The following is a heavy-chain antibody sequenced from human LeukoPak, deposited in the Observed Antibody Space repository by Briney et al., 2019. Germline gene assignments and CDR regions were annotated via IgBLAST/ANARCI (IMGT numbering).Heavy chain of an antibody. V-gene: IGHV4-39*01. J-gene: IGHJ4*02. D-gene: IGHD3-22*01. CDR3: ARRYSYDSSGYYGY. Sequence: SDTLSLICTVSGRSISSSSYYWGWIRQPPGKGLEWIGSIYYSGSTYSNPSLKSRVTISVDMSKNQFSLKLSSVPAADTAVYYCARRYSYDSSGYYGYWGQGTLVTVSS. CDR1: GRSISSSSYY. CDR2: IYYSGST.